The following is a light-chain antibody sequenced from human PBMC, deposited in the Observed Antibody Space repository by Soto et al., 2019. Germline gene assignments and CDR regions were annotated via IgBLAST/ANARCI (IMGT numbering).Light chain of an antibody. V-gene: IGKV3D-15*01. CDR2: GAS. Sequence: EVVLTQSPGTLSLSPGEIAALSCIASQSVSNNYLAWYQQKPGQAPRLLIYGASNRATGIPDRFSGSGTGTKFTLSISSLQPEDFAVYSCQQYNNWPITFGQGTRLEIK. CDR3: QQYNNWPIT. J-gene: IGKJ5*01. CDR1: QSVSNN.